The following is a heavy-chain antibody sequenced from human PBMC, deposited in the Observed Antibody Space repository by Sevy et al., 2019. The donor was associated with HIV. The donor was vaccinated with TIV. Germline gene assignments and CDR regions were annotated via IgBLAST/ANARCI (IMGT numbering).Heavy chain of an antibody. CDR2: ISRSSTLI. J-gene: IGHJ4*02. D-gene: IGHD3-22*01. Sequence: GGSLRLSRAASRFIFSTYEMNWVRQAPGKGLEWVSYISRSSTLIYYADSVKGRFTISRDNAKNLLYLQMNSLRAEDTAVYYCAGGVVIGTTFDFWGQGTLVTVSS. CDR3: AGGVVIGTTFDF. CDR1: RFIFSTYE. V-gene: IGHV3-48*03.